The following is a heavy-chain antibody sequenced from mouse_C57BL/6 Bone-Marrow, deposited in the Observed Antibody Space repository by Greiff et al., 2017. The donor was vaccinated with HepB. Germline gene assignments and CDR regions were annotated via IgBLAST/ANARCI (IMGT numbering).Heavy chain of an antibody. D-gene: IGHD1-1*01. Sequence: QVQLQQSGPELVKPGASVKISCKASGYAFSSSWMNWVKQRPGKGLEWIGRIYPGDGDTNYNGKFKGKATLTADKSSSTAYMQLSSLTSEDSAVYFCAREGYYPCFAYWGQGTLVTVS. CDR3: AREGYYPCFAY. CDR1: GYAFSSSW. CDR2: IYPGDGDT. V-gene: IGHV1-82*01. J-gene: IGHJ3*01.